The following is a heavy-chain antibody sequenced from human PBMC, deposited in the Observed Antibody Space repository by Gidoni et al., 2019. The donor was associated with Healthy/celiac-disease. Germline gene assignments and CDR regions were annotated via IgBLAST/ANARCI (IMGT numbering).Heavy chain of an antibody. CDR2: MNPNSGNT. V-gene: IGHV1-8*01. CDR3: ARARVGGYGDHA. J-gene: IGHJ5*02. Sequence: QVQLVQSGAAVKKPGASVKVSCKASGYTFTSYDINWVRQATAQGLEWMGWMNPNSGNTGYAQKFQGRVTMTRNTSISTAYMELSSLRSEDTAVYYGARARVGGYGDHAWGQGTLVTVSS. CDR1: GYTFTSYD. D-gene: IGHD4-17*01.